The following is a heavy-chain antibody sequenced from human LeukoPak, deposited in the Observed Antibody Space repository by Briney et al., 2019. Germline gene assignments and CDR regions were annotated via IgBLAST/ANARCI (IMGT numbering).Heavy chain of an antibody. J-gene: IGHJ4*02. CDR1: GFPFSSYW. CDR3: TRVGYIDEGIDY. CDR2: IKQDGSKK. V-gene: IGHV3-7*04. D-gene: IGHD5-24*01. Sequence: RGSLRLSCVASGFPFSSYWMTWVRQAPGKGLEWVANIKQDGSKKSYVDSVKGRFTISRDNAKNSLYLQMNSLRAEDTAIYYCTRVGYIDEGIDYWGQGTLDTVSS.